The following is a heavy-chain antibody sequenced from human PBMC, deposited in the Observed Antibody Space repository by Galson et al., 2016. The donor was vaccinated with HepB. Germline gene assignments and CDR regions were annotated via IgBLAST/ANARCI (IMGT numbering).Heavy chain of an antibody. CDR1: GASIISDSYN. J-gene: IGHJ5*01. V-gene: IGHV4-39*01. CDR2: IYHTGRS. D-gene: IGHD3-9*01. Sequence: ETLSLTCTVSGASIISDSYNWGWIRQPPGEGLEWIATIYHTGRSYYSPSLQSPITISVDTSKNQFSLSLRSVTTADTATYYCARHPTGYPNWFDSWGQGALVAVSS. CDR3: ARHPTGYPNWFDS.